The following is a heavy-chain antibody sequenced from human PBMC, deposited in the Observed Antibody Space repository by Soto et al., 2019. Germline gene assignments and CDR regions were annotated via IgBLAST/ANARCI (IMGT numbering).Heavy chain of an antibody. D-gene: IGHD3-9*01. V-gene: IGHV4-4*02. CDR3: ARFIRYFDWFKYSDGGMDV. CDR2: IHHSGIT. J-gene: IGHJ6*02. CDR1: GGSISSSHW. Sequence: SATLSLTCAVSGGSISSSHWKSWVRQPPGKGLEWIGEIHHSGITNSNPALKSRVSIPVDKSKNQFSLKLSSVTAADTAVYYCARFIRYFDWFKYSDGGMDVWGQGTTVT.